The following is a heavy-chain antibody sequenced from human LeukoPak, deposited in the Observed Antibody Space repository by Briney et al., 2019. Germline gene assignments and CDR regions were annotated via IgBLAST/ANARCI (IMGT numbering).Heavy chain of an antibody. CDR3: ARPQIVGADDAFDI. Sequence: PSETLSLTCTVSGGSISSYYWSWIRQPPGKGLEWIGYIYYSGSTNYNPSPKSRVTISVDTSKNQFSLKLSSVTAADTAVYYCARPQIVGADDAFDIWGQGTMVTVSS. CDR1: GGSISSYY. V-gene: IGHV4-59*01. CDR2: IYYSGST. J-gene: IGHJ3*02. D-gene: IGHD1-26*01.